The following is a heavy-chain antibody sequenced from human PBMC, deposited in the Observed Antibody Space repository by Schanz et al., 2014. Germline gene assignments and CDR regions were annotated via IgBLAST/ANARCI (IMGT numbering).Heavy chain of an antibody. J-gene: IGHJ4*01. Sequence: QVQLVESGGGVVQPGRSLRLSCAASGITLSGYGLHWVRQAPGKGLEWVSGMSGSGSTADYADSVKGRFTISRDTPKNTLYVQMISLRADDTAVCYCARVSGSHYLVDYWGHGTLVTVSS. CDR2: MSGSGSTA. CDR3: ARVSGSHYLVDY. D-gene: IGHD1-26*01. V-gene: IGHV3-NL1*01. CDR1: GITLSGYG.